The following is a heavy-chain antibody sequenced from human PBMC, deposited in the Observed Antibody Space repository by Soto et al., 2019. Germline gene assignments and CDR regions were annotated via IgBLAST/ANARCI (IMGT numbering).Heavy chain of an antibody. CDR1: GYCFTSYW. V-gene: IGHV5-10-1*01. D-gene: IGHD1-7*01. CDR2: IDPSDSYT. CDR3: AKLEGKHRTFDL. J-gene: IGHJ3*01. Sequence: GVSPKISCKGSGYCFTSYWLSWVGQMSAKGLEWLGRIDPSDSYTNYSPSFQGCVIVSAYKCISTAYLQCSCLKASDVVMHYCAKLEGKHRTFDLGGQETMVTVSS.